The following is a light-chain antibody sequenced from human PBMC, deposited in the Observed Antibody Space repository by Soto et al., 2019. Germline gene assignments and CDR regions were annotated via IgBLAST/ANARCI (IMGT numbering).Light chain of an antibody. CDR2: DAS. Sequence: DIQMTQSPSTLSASVGDRVTITCRASQSISSSLAWYQQKPGKAPKLLIYDASNLESGVPSIFSGSGSGTEFTLTISSLPPDDFATYYCQQYNSYSWTFGQGTKVDIK. J-gene: IGKJ1*01. V-gene: IGKV1-5*01. CDR1: QSISSS. CDR3: QQYNSYSWT.